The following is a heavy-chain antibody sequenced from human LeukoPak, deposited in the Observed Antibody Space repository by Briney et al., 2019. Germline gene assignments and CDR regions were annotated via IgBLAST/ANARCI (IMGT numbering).Heavy chain of an antibody. CDR3: ARTTEAHSWRTRYYDYYMDV. CDR1: GGSINSYY. Sequence: SETLSLTCTVSGGSINSYYWSWIRQPPGKGLEWIGYIYYSGSTNYNPSLKSRVAISVDTSKNQFSLKLSSVTAADTAVYYCARTTEAHSWRTRYYDYYMDVWGKGTTVTVSS. CDR2: IYYSGST. V-gene: IGHV4-59*01. D-gene: IGHD6-13*01. J-gene: IGHJ6*03.